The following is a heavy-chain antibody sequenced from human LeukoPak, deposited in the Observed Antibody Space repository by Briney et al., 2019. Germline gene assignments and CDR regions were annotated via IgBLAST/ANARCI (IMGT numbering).Heavy chain of an antibody. J-gene: IGHJ4*02. CDR2: ISYDGSNK. CDR1: GFTFSSYA. CDR3: ARDWGGYGDYSDY. Sequence: GGSLRLSCAASGFTFSSYAMHWVRQAPGKGLEWVAVISYDGSNKYYADSVKGRFTISRGNSKNTLYLQMNSLRAEDTAVYYCARDWGGYGDYSDYWGQGTLVTVSS. V-gene: IGHV3-30*04. D-gene: IGHD4-17*01.